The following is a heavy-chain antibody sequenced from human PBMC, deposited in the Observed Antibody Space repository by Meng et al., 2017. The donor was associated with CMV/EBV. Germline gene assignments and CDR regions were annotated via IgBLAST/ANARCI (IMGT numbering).Heavy chain of an antibody. Sequence: SGCTFSSYSMNWVRQAPGKGLEWVSSISSSSSYIYYADSVKGRFTISRDNAKNSLYLQMNSLRAEDTAVYYCARDFPLVVVPAAGFDPWGQGTLVTVSS. V-gene: IGHV3-21*01. CDR3: ARDFPLVVVPAAGFDP. CDR1: GCTFSSYS. D-gene: IGHD2-2*01. J-gene: IGHJ5*02. CDR2: ISSSSSYI.